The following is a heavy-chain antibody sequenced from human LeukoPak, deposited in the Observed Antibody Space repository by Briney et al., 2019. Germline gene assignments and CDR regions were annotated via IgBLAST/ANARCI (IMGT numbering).Heavy chain of an antibody. Sequence: SETLSLTCAVYGGSFSGYYWSWIRQPPGKGLEWIGEINHSGSTNYNPSLKSRVTISVDTSKNQFSLKLSSVTAADTAVHYCASGGEMADYFDYWGQGTLVTVSS. CDR3: ASGGEMADYFDY. J-gene: IGHJ4*02. V-gene: IGHV4-34*01. CDR1: GGSFSGYY. D-gene: IGHD5-24*01. CDR2: INHSGST.